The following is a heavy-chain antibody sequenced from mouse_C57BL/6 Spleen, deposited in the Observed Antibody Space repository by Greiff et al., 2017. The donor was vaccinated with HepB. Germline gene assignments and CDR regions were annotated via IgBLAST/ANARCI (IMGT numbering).Heavy chain of an antibody. Sequence: QVQLQQSGAELVKPGASVKLSCKASGYTFTSYWMHWVKQRPGQGLEWIGMIHPNSGSTNYNEKFKSKATLTVDKSSSTAYMQLSSLTSEDSAVYYCARENGSWYFDVWGTGTTVTVSS. CDR2: IHPNSGST. V-gene: IGHV1-64*01. CDR1: GYTFTSYW. J-gene: IGHJ1*03. CDR3: ARENGSWYFDV.